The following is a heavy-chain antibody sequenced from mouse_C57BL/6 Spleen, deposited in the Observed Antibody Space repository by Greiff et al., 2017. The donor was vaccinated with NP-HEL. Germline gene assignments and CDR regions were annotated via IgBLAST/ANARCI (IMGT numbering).Heavy chain of an antibody. CDR3: AGSYYSNPWFAY. D-gene: IGHD2-5*01. CDR2: IDPSDSYT. CDR1: GYTFTSYW. Sequence: QVQLQQPGAELVMPGASVKLSCKASGYTFTSYWMHWVKQRPGQGLEWIGEIDPSDSYTNYNQKFKGKSTLTVDKSSSTAYMQLSSLTSEDSAVYYCAGSYYSNPWFAYWGQGTLVTVSA. V-gene: IGHV1-69*01. J-gene: IGHJ3*01.